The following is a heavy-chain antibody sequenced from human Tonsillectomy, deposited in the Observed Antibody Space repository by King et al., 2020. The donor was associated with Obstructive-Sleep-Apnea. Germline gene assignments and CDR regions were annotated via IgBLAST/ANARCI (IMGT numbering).Heavy chain of an antibody. Sequence: VQLVESGGGLVQPGGSLRLSCAASGFTFSSYSMNWVRQAPGKGLEWVSYISSSSSTIYYADSVKGRFTISRDNANNSLYLQMNSLRAEDTAVYYCARDPGIAAAGNGGYWGQGTLVTVSS. CDR2: ISSSSSTI. V-gene: IGHV3-48*04. CDR3: ARDPGIAAAGNGGY. D-gene: IGHD6-13*01. J-gene: IGHJ4*02. CDR1: GFTFSSYS.